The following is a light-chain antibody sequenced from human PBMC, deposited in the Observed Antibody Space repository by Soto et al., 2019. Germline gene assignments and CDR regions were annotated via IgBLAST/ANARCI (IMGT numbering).Light chain of an antibody. Sequence: DIQRTQSPSTLSASVGDRVTITCRASQSISSWLAWYQQKPGKAPKLLIYDASSLESGVPSRFSGSGSGTEFTLTISSLQTDDFASYYCQQYDSYSWTFGQGTKVDIK. CDR2: DAS. J-gene: IGKJ1*01. CDR1: QSISSW. CDR3: QQYDSYSWT. V-gene: IGKV1-5*01.